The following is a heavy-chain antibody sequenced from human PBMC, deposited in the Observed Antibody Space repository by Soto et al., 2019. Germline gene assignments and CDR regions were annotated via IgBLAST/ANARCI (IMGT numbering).Heavy chain of an antibody. CDR2: IYYSGST. Sequence: SETLSLTCTVSGGSISSGGYYWSWIRQHPGKGLEWIGDIYYSGSTNYNPSPKSRVTISVDTSKNQFSLKLSSVTAADTAVYYCARGMISRYYYYMDVWGKGTTVTVSS. CDR1: GGSISSGGYY. D-gene: IGHD3-22*01. V-gene: IGHV4-31*03. J-gene: IGHJ6*03. CDR3: ARGMISRYYYYMDV.